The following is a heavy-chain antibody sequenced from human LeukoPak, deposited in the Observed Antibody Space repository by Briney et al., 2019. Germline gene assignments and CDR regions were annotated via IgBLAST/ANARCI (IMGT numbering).Heavy chain of an antibody. D-gene: IGHD4-17*01. CDR3: ARADYGDYRTQSWFDP. V-gene: IGHV4-34*01. J-gene: IGHJ5*02. Sequence: ASETLSLTCAVYGGSFSGYYWSWIRQPPGKGLEWIGEINHSGSTNYNPSLKSRVTISVDTSKNQFSLKLSSVTAADTAVYYCARADYGDYRTQSWFDPWGQGTLVTVSS. CDR2: INHSGST. CDR1: GGSFSGYY.